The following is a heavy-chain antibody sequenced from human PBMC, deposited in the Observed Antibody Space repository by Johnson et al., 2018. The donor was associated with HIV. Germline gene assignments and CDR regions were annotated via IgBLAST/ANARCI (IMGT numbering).Heavy chain of an antibody. J-gene: IGHJ3*02. V-gene: IGHV3-30-3*01. Sequence: QVQLVESGGGVVQPGRSLRLSCAASGFTFSSYAMHWVRQAPGKGLEWVAVISYDGSNKYYADSVKGRFTISRDNSKNTLYLQMNSLRAEDTAVYYWAISFNYYDSSGYYYPGAFDIWGQGTMVTVSS. D-gene: IGHD3-22*01. CDR3: AISFNYYDSSGYYYPGAFDI. CDR2: ISYDGSNK. CDR1: GFTFSSYA.